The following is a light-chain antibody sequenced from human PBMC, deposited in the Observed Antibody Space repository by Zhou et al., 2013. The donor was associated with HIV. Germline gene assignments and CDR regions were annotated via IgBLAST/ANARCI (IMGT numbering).Light chain of an antibody. CDR2: DAS. V-gene: IGKV1-33*01. Sequence: DIRMTQSPSSLSASVGDRVTITCQASQDISNYLNWYQQKPGKAPKLLIYDASNLETGVPSRFSGSGSGTDFTFTISSLQPEDFATYYCQHYYSYPFTFGPGTKVDIK. J-gene: IGKJ3*01. CDR3: QHYYSYPFT. CDR1: QDISNY.